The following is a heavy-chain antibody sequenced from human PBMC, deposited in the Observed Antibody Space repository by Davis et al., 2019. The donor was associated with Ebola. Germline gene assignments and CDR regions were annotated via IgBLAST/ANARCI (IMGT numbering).Heavy chain of an antibody. CDR1: GGTFSSYA. CDR2: IIPIFGTA. D-gene: IGHD4-17*01. J-gene: IGHJ6*02. CDR3: ARAGTTVNHYYYYGMDV. V-gene: IGHV1-69*06. Sequence: SVKVSCKASGGTFSSYAISWVRQAPGQGLEWMGGIIPIFGTANYAQKFQGRVTITADKSTSTAYMELSSLRSEDTAVYYCARAGTTVNHYYYYGMDVWGQGTTVTVSS.